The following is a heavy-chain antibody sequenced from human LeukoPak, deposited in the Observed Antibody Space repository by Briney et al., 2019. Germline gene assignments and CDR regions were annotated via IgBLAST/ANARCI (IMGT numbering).Heavy chain of an antibody. Sequence: PSETLSLTCAVSGGSISSNSYYWGWIRQPPGKGLEWIGSIYYSGSTYYNPSLKSRVTISVDTSKNQFSLKLSSVTAADTAVYYCARHSSSWYLDYWGQGTLVTVSS. CDR3: ARHSSSWYLDY. J-gene: IGHJ4*02. D-gene: IGHD6-13*01. CDR2: IYYSGST. V-gene: IGHV4-39*01. CDR1: GGSISSNSYY.